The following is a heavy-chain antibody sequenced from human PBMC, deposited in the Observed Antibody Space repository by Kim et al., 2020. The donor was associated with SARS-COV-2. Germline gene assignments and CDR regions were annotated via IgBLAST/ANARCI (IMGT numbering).Heavy chain of an antibody. Sequence: GGSLRLSCAASGFTFSSYAMHWVRQAPGKGLEWVAVISYDGSNKYYADSVKGRFTISRDNSKNTLYLQMNSLRAEDTAVYYCARDQGTYYYDSSGYLIWGQGTMVTVSS. J-gene: IGHJ3*02. D-gene: IGHD3-22*01. CDR3: ARDQGTYYYDSSGYLI. CDR2: ISYDGSNK. CDR1: GFTFSSYA. V-gene: IGHV3-30-3*01.